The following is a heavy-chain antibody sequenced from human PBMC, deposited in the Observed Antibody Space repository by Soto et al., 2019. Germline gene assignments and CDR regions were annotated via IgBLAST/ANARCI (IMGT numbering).Heavy chain of an antibody. D-gene: IGHD2-15*01. J-gene: IGHJ3*02. Sequence: ASLKVSCKSSGYTFTSYDIYWVRQATGQGLEWMGWMNPNSGNTGYAQKFQGRVTMTRNTSISTAYMELSSLRSEDTAVYYCARTYCSGGSCYFAPQAFDIWGQGTMVTVSS. CDR1: GYTFTSYD. V-gene: IGHV1-8*01. CDR3: ARTYCSGGSCYFAPQAFDI. CDR2: MNPNSGNT.